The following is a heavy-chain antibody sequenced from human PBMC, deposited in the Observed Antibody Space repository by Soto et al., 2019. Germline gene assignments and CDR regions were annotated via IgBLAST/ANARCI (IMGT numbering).Heavy chain of an antibody. Sequence: LRLSCAASGFTFRSYSMNWVRQAPGKGLEWVSSISSSSSYIYYADSVKGRFTISRDNAKNSLYLQMNSLRAEDTAVYYCARGIGYWYFDLWGRGTLVTVSS. CDR3: ARGIGYWYFDL. CDR1: GFTFRSYS. J-gene: IGHJ2*01. V-gene: IGHV3-21*01. CDR2: ISSSSSYI.